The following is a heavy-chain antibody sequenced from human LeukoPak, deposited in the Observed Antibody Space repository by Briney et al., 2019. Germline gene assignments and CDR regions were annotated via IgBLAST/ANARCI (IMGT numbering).Heavy chain of an antibody. D-gene: IGHD1-26*01. Sequence: ASVKVSCKASGGTFISYAISWVRQAPGQGLEWMGGIIPIFGTANYAQKFQGRVTITADESTSTAYMELSSLRSEDTAVYYCARLQPSGPFDYWGQGTLVTASS. CDR2: IIPIFGTA. V-gene: IGHV1-69*13. CDR3: ARLQPSGPFDY. J-gene: IGHJ4*02. CDR1: GGTFISYA.